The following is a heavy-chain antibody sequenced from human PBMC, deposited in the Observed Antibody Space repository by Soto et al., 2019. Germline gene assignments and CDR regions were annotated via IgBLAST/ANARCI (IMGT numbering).Heavy chain of an antibody. CDR1: GYTFTSYY. CDR2: INPSGGST. D-gene: IGHD2-15*01. Sequence: SVKVSCKASGYTFTSYYMHWVRQAPGQGLEWMGIINPSGGSTSYAQKFQGRVTMTRDTSTSTVYMELSSLRSEDTAVYYCARVSFFCSGGSCYPRDYYYGMDVWGQATTITVSS. V-gene: IGHV1-46*01. CDR3: ARVSFFCSGGSCYPRDYYYGMDV. J-gene: IGHJ6*02.